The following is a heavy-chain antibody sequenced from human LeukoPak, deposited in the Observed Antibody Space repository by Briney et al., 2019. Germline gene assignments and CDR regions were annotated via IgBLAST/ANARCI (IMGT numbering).Heavy chain of an antibody. CDR2: IYTSGST. D-gene: IGHD3-10*02. CDR3: ARDPRVTMWSASGAFDI. J-gene: IGHJ3*02. CDR1: GGSISSYY. Sequence: SETLSLTCTVSGGSISSYYWSWIRQPAGKGLEWIGRIYTSGSTNYNPSLKSRVTMSVDTSKNQFSLKLSSVTAADTAVYYCARDPRVTMWSASGAFDIWGQGTMVTVSS. V-gene: IGHV4-4*07.